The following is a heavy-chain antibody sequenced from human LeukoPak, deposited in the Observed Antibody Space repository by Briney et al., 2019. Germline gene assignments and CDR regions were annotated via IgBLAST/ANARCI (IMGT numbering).Heavy chain of an antibody. J-gene: IGHJ4*02. D-gene: IGHD3-9*01. V-gene: IGHV1-18*01. Sequence: ASVKVSCKASGYVFASYGITWMRQAPGQGPEWMGWSSAYNGDTNYAQKFQDRLTMTTDTSTATAYMELRSLTSDDTAVYYCARDHWLRDGYIPGFDYWGQGTLLTVSS. CDR2: SSAYNGDT. CDR1: GYVFASYG. CDR3: ARDHWLRDGYIPGFDY.